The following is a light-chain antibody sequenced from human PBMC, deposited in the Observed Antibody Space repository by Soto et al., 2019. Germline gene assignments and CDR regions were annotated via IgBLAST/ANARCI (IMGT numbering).Light chain of an antibody. Sequence: DIQMTQSPSTLSASVGDRVTISCRASQTISSWLAWYQQKPGKAPKLLIYKASTLKSGVPSRFSGSGSGADFILTISSLQPEDSATYYCQQSYSTPRTFGQGTKVDIK. V-gene: IGKV1-5*03. CDR3: QQSYSTPRT. J-gene: IGKJ1*01. CDR1: QTISSW. CDR2: KAS.